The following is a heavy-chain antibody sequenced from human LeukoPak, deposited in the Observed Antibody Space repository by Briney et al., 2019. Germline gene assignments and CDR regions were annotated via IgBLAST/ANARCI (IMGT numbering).Heavy chain of an antibody. D-gene: IGHD3-22*01. CDR3: AKDVALFYDSSGYYFDY. Sequence: GGSLRLSCAASGFTFSSYAMSWVRQAPGKGLEWVSAISGSGGSTYYADSVKGRFTISRDNSKNTLYLQMNSLRAEDTAVYYCAKDVALFYDSSGYYFDYRGQGTLVTVSS. J-gene: IGHJ4*02. V-gene: IGHV3-23*01. CDR2: ISGSGGST. CDR1: GFTFSSYA.